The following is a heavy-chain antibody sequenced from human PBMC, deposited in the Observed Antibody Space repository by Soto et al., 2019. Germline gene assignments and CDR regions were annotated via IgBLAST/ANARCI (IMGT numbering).Heavy chain of an antibody. Sequence: ASVKVSCKASGYTFTSYGISWVRQAPGQGLEWMGWISAYNGNTNYAQKLQGRVTMTTDTSTSTAYMELRSLRSDDTAVYYCARDFLTRSGYFAWSYYYGRDVWGQGTTVTVFS. CDR1: GYTFTSYG. CDR3: ARDFLTRSGYFAWSYYYGRDV. D-gene: IGHD3-9*01. V-gene: IGHV1-18*04. CDR2: ISAYNGNT. J-gene: IGHJ6*02.